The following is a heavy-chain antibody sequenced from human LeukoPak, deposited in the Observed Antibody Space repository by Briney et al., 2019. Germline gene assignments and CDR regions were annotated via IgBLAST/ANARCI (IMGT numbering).Heavy chain of an antibody. D-gene: IGHD3-10*01. CDR2: ISAYNGNT. CDR1: GYTFTSYG. J-gene: IGHJ5*02. V-gene: IGHV1-18*01. Sequence: ASVKVSCTASGYTFTSYGISWVRQAPGQGLEWMGWISAYNGNTNYAQKLQGRVTMTTDTSTSTAYMELRSLRSDDTAVYYCARDRGPVFTMVRGVIYNWFDPWGQGTLVTVSS. CDR3: ARDRGPVFTMVRGVIYNWFDP.